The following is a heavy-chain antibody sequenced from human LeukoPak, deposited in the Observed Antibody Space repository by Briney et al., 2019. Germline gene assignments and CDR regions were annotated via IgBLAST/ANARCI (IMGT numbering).Heavy chain of an antibody. D-gene: IGHD2-2*01. Sequence: PGGSLRLSCVASGFTFSMYWMSWVRQAPGKGLEWVAHIKQDGSENYYVDSVKGRFTISRDNAKNSLYLQINSLRAEDTAVYFCARGYCSSTSCYGDRHFDFWGQGTLATVSS. CDR2: IKQDGSEN. CDR1: GFTFSMYW. CDR3: ARGYCSSTSCYGDRHFDF. J-gene: IGHJ4*02. V-gene: IGHV3-7*01.